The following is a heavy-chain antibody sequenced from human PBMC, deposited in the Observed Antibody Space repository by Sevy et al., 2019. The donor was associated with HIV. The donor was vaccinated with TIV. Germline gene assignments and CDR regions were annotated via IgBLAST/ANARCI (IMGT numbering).Heavy chain of an antibody. J-gene: IGHJ4*02. V-gene: IGHV3-48*01. D-gene: IGHD6-19*01. CDR2: ISSSSSTI. Sequence: GGSLRLSCAASGFTFSSYSMNWVRQAPGKGLEWVSYISSSSSTIYYADSVKGRFTISRDNAKNSLYLQMNSLRAEDTAVYYCARESGYSSGWFDYWGQGILVTVSS. CDR1: GFTFSSYS. CDR3: ARESGYSSGWFDY.